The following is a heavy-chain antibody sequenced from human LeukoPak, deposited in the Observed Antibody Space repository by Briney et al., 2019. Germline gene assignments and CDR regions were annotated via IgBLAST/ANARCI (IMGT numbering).Heavy chain of an antibody. D-gene: IGHD3-22*01. V-gene: IGHV1-46*01. CDR1: GYTFTSYY. J-gene: IGHJ3*02. CDR2: INPSGGST. CDR3: ARDPSPYDSSGYYYELRDAFDI. Sequence: VKVSCKASGYTFTSYYMHWVRQAPGQGLEWMGIINPSGGSTSYAQKFQGRVTMTRDTSTSTVYMELSSLRSEDTAVYYCARDPSPYDSSGYYYELRDAFDIWGQGTMVTVSS.